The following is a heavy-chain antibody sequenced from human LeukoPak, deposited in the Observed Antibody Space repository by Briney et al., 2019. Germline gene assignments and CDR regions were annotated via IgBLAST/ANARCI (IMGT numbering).Heavy chain of an antibody. J-gene: IGHJ4*02. CDR2: IWYDGSNK. V-gene: IGHV3-33*08. CDR3: ARDGYGDYVGLGY. D-gene: IGHD4-17*01. CDR1: GFTVSSNY. Sequence: QAGGSLRLSCAASGFTVSSNYMSWVRQAPGKGLEWVAVIWYDGSNKYYADSVKGRFTISRDNSKNTLYLQMNSLRAEDTAVYYCARDGYGDYVGLGYWGQGTLVTVSS.